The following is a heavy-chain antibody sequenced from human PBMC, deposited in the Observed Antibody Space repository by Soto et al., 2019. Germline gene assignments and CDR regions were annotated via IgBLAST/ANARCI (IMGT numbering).Heavy chain of an antibody. J-gene: IGHJ1*01. V-gene: IGHV3-23*01. Sequence: EVQLLESGGGLAQPEGSLRLSCAASGFTFRSYAMSWVRQAPGKGLEWVSGISGDGGTTYYADSVKGRFTISRDNSENTLYLQVNSLRAEDTALYYCAKDQAAAGTISRYFQDWGQGTLVTVSS. CDR2: ISGDGGTT. CDR1: GFTFRSYA. CDR3: AKDQAAAGTISRYFQD. D-gene: IGHD6-13*01.